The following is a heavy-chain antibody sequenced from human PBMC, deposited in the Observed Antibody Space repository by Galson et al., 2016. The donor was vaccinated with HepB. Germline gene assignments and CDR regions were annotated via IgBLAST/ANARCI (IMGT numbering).Heavy chain of an antibody. CDR1: GYSFTTHW. V-gene: IGHV5-51*01. CDR3: ARGTVVGGRSTACDI. J-gene: IGHJ3*02. CDR2: IYPDDSDT. D-gene: IGHD2-15*01. Sequence: QSGAEVKKPGESLKISCKGSGYSFTTHWIGWVRQMPGKGLEWMGIIYPDDSDTRYNPSLQGQVTISADKSISTAYLQWSSLKASDTALYYCARGTVVGGRSTACDIWGSGTMVTVSS.